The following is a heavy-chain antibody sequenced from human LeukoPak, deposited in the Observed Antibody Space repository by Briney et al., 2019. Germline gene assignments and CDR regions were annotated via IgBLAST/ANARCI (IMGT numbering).Heavy chain of an antibody. V-gene: IGHV4-39*07. CDR3: ARDGSRDSSGSIIGFDY. Sequence: SETLPLTCTVSGGSISSSSYYWGWIRQPPGKGLEWIGSIYYSGSTYYNPSLKSRVTISVDTSKNQFSLKLSSVTAADTAVYYCARDGSRDSSGSIIGFDYWGQGTLVTVSS. CDR1: GGSISSSSYY. D-gene: IGHD3-22*01. CDR2: IYYSGST. J-gene: IGHJ4*02.